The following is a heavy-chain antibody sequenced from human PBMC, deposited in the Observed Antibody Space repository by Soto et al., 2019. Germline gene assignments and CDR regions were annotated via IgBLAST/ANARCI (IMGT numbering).Heavy chain of an antibody. Sequence: QVQLVQSGAEVRKPGSSVRVSCKASGGSFNRHTISWVRQAPGQGLEWMGGIIPIFGTANHAQKFQGRVTIIADESTSTVYMELSSLRSDDTAIYYCARGRGYDSTDYYYAYWGPGTLVIVSS. D-gene: IGHD3-22*01. V-gene: IGHV1-69*01. J-gene: IGHJ4*02. CDR1: GGSFNRHT. CDR3: ARGRGYDSTDYYYAY. CDR2: IIPIFGTA.